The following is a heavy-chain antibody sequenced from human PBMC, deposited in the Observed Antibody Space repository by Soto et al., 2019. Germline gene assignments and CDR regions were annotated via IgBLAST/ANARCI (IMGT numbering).Heavy chain of an antibody. Sequence: SETLSLTCTVSGGSWSRPYWAWTRRSPGTELEWIGYIYYSGSTNYNPSLKSRVTISVDTSKNQFSLKLRSVTAADTAVYYCARLFPYFDILTGSQLYAFDIWGQGTMVS. V-gene: IGHV4-59*11. CDR1: GGSWSRPY. J-gene: IGHJ3*02. CDR2: IYYSGST. D-gene: IGHD3-9*01. CDR3: ARLFPYFDILTGSQLYAFDI.